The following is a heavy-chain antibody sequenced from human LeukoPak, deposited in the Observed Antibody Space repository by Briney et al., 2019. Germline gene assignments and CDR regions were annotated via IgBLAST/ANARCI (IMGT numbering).Heavy chain of an antibody. CDR3: ARDRCYDSSGYHISEYYFDY. J-gene: IGHJ4*02. CDR1: GGTFSSYA. Sequence: SVKVSCKASGGTFSSYAISWVRQAPGQGLEWMGGIIPVFGTANYAQKFQGRVTITTDESTSTAYMELSSLRSEDTAVYYCARDRCYDSSGYHISEYYFDYWGQGTLVTVSS. V-gene: IGHV1-69*05. D-gene: IGHD3-22*01. CDR2: IIPVFGTA.